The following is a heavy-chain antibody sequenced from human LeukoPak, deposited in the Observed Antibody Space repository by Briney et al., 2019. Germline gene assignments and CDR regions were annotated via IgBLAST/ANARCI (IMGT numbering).Heavy chain of an antibody. D-gene: IGHD3-10*01. J-gene: IGHJ4*02. Sequence: KPSETLSLTCAVYGGSFSGYYWSWIRQPPGKGLEWIGEINHSGSTNYNPSLKSRVTISVDTSKNQFSLKLSSVTAADTAVYYCARDPPRRRYYGSGSPDYWGQGTLVTVSS. V-gene: IGHV4-34*01. CDR2: INHSGST. CDR1: GGSFSGYY. CDR3: ARDPPRRRYYGSGSPDY.